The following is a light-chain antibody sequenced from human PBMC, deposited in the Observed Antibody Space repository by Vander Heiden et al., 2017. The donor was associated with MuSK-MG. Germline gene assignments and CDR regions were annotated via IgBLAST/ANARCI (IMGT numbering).Light chain of an antibody. CDR3: SPYTSSITWV. CDR2: DVS. CDR1: SSDVGAYNY. Sequence: QSALTQPAAVSGSPGQSITISCTGTSSDVGAYNYVSWYQQHPGKAPKLMIYDVSNRPSGVSNRFAGSKSGNTASLTISGLQAEDEADYYCSPYTSSITWVFGGGTKLTVL. J-gene: IGLJ3*02. V-gene: IGLV2-14*01.